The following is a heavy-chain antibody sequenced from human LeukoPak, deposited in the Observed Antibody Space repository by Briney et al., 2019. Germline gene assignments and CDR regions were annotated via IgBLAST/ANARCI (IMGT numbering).Heavy chain of an antibody. J-gene: IGHJ5*02. CDR1: GYIFNGSY. D-gene: IGHD2-2*01. V-gene: IGHV1-2*02. Sequence: ASVRVSCTASGYIFNGSYIHWVRHATGQGTEWMGWINLNNGDTKYARKLKGSVTMTSYTSMRTAYMELSRLRSDDTAFDSCARSGQLLSGGNCFDPWGQGALVTVSS. CDR3: ARSGQLLSGGNCFDP. CDR2: INLNNGDT.